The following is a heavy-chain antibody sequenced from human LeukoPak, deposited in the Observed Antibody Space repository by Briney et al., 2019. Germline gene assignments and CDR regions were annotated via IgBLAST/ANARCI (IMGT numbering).Heavy chain of an antibody. CDR1: GDSISTYY. CDR3: SASKQLWLRGLFDY. Sequence: SETLSLTCSVSGDSISTYYWSWIRQPPGKALPWIGYVYYSGSTDYNPSLKSRVTISVDTSKKQFSLNLNSVTAADTAVYYCSASKQLWLRGLFDYWGQGTLVTVSS. J-gene: IGHJ4*02. CDR2: VYYSGST. V-gene: IGHV4-59*01. D-gene: IGHD5-18*01.